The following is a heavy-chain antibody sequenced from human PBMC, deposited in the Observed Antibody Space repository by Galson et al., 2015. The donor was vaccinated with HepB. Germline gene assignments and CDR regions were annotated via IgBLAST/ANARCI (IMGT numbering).Heavy chain of an antibody. CDR3: ATGPWALDY. CDR2: LHTSGAT. CDR1: GTSMRSYF. V-gene: IGHV4-4*07. J-gene: IGHJ4*02. D-gene: IGHD1-14*01. Sequence: DTLSLTCNFSGTSMRSYFWTWIRQPAGKGLEWIGRLHTSGATNYSPSLRSRITMSLDTSKNQFSLKLSSVTAADTAMYYCATGPWALDYWGQGTLVTVSS.